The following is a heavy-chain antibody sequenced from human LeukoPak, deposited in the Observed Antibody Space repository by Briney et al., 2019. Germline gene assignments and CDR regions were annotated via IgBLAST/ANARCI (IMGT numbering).Heavy chain of an antibody. CDR1: GFTFSSYG. J-gene: IGHJ6*03. V-gene: IGHV3-30*02. Sequence: GGSLRLSCAASGFTFSSYGMHWVRQAPGKGLEWVAFIRYDGSNKYYADSVKGRFTISRDNSKNTLYLHVNSLRPEDTAVYYCARHRPVGCRGGSCYWYYYYMDVWGKGTTVTISS. CDR2: IRYDGSNK. D-gene: IGHD2-15*01. CDR3: ARHRPVGCRGGSCYWYYYYMDV.